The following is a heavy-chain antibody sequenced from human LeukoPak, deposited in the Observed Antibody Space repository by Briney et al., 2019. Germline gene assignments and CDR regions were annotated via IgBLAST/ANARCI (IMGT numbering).Heavy chain of an antibody. CDR3: ARGQGHSSPPKNWFDP. CDR1: GGTFSSYA. V-gene: IGHV1-69*05. Sequence: SVKVSCKASGGTFSSYAISWVRQAPGQGLEWMGGIIPIFGTANYAQKFQGRVTITTDESTSTAYMELSSLRSEDTAVYYCARGQGHSSPPKNWFDPWGQGTLVTVSS. D-gene: IGHD6-13*01. CDR2: IIPIFGTA. J-gene: IGHJ5*02.